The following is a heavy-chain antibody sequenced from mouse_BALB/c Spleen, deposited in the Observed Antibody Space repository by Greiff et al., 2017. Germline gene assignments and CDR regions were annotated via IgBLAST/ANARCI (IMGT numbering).Heavy chain of an antibody. D-gene: IGHD4-1*01. CDR3: ATSGIGFAY. Sequence: VKLQESGPGLVAPSQSLSITCTVSGFSLTSYGVHWVRQPPGKGLEWLGVIWAGGSTNYNSALMSRLSISKDNSKSQVFLKMNSLQTDDTAMYYCATSGIGFAYWGQGTLVTVSA. CDR2: IWAGGST. CDR1: GFSLTSYG. J-gene: IGHJ3*01. V-gene: IGHV2-9*02.